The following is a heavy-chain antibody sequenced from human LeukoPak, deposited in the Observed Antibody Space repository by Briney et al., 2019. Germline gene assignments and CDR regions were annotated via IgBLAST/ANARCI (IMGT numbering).Heavy chain of an antibody. CDR1: GGSINSGDYY. J-gene: IGHJ4*02. CDR2: IYYSGST. V-gene: IGHV4-30-4*01. CDR3: ARANKGVVY. Sequence: SETLSLTCTVSGGSINSGDYYWSWIRQPPGKGLEWIGYIYYSGSTYYNPSLKSRVTISVDTSKNQFSLKLSSVTAADTAGYYCARANKGVVYWGQGTLVTVSS. D-gene: IGHD2/OR15-2a*01.